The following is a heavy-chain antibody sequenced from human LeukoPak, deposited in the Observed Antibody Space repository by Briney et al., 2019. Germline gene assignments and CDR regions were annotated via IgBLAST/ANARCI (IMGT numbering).Heavy chain of an antibody. V-gene: IGHV3-20*04. CDR2: INWNGGST. D-gene: IGHD6-19*01. CDR1: GFTFDDYG. J-gene: IGHJ6*03. Sequence: GGSLRLSCAASGFTFDDYGMSWIRQARGQGLEWVSGINWNGGSTGYADSVKGRFTISRDNAKNSLYLQMNSLRAEDTALYYCARGAPSSGWLGYYYYMDVWGKGTTVTVSS. CDR3: ARGAPSSGWLGYYYYMDV.